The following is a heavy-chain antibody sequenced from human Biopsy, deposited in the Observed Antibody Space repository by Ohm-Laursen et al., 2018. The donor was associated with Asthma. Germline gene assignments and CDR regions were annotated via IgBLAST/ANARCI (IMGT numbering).Heavy chain of an antibody. V-gene: IGHV3-9*01. J-gene: IGHJ4*02. CDR1: GFDFDDFA. D-gene: IGHD1-26*01. CDR2: ISWNSVSL. Sequence: SLRLSCAASGFDFDDFAMHWVRQAPGKGLEWVSSISWNSVSLDYAASVKGRFTISRDNSKNTLHLEMNSLRVEDTAVYYCPKDVFPGWELRRGPDYWGQGTLVTVSS. CDR3: PKDVFPGWELRRGPDY.